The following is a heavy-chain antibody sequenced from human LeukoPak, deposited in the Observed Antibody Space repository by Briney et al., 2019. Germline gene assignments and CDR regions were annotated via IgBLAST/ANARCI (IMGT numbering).Heavy chain of an antibody. CDR2: ISYDGSNK. CDR3: ASQKSGGYALDY. J-gene: IGHJ4*02. V-gene: IGHV3-30*04. Sequence: GRSLRLSCAASGFTFSSYAMHWVRQAPGKGLEWVAVISYDGSNKYYADSVKGRFTISRDNSKNTLYLQMNSLRAEDTAVYYCASQKSGGYALDYWGQGTLVTVSS. D-gene: IGHD5-12*01. CDR1: GFTFSSYA.